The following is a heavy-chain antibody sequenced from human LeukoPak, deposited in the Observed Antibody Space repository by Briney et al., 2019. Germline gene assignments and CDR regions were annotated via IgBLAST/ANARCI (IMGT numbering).Heavy chain of an antibody. CDR2: IIPIFGTA. V-gene: IGHV1-69*06. D-gene: IGHD6-13*01. Sequence: ASVKVSCKASGGTFSSYAISWVRQAPGQGLAWMGRIIPIFGTANYAQKFQGRVTITADKSTSTAYMELSSLRSEDTAVYYCARWGIAAAHFDYWGQGTLVTVSS. CDR1: GGTFSSYA. CDR3: ARWGIAAAHFDY. J-gene: IGHJ4*02.